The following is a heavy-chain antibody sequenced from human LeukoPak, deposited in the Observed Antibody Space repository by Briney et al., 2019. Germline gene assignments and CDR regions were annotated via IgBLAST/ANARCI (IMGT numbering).Heavy chain of an antibody. CDR2: IKEDGSEK. CDR3: ARDFPDY. J-gene: IGHJ4*02. CDR1: GFTFGTYW. V-gene: IGHV3-7*01. Sequence: GGSLRLSCAASGFTFGTYWMTWVRQAPGKGLEWVANIKEDGSEKYYVDSVKGRFTISRDNAKKSLYLQMNSLRVEDTAIYYCARDFPDYSSQGILVTVSS.